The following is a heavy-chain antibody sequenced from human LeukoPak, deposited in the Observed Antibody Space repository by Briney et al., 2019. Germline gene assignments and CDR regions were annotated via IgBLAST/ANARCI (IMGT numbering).Heavy chain of an antibody. CDR1: GGSISSYY. D-gene: IGHD3-22*01. J-gene: IGHJ4*02. CDR3: ARGRYDKGQYYFDY. Sequence: SETLSLTCTVSGGSISSYYWTWIRQPPGRGLEWIGYIYYSGSTNYNPSLKSRVTISVDTSKNQFSLKLSSVTAADTAVYYCARGRYDKGQYYFDYRGQGTLVTVSS. CDR2: IYYSGST. V-gene: IGHV4-59*01.